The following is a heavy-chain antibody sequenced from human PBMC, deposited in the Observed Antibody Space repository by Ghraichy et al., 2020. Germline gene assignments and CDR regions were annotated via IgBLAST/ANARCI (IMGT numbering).Heavy chain of an antibody. Sequence: QTLSLTCTVSGGSISSGDYYWSWIRQPPGKGLEWIGYIYNSGSTYYNPSLKSRVTISVDTSKNQFSLKLSSVTAADTAVYYCARGGSPYYGSGSYYNMGYWGQGTLVTVSS. CDR2: IYNSGST. CDR3: ARGGSPYYGSGSYYNMGY. CDR1: GGSISSGDYY. D-gene: IGHD3-10*01. V-gene: IGHV4-30-4*01. J-gene: IGHJ4*02.